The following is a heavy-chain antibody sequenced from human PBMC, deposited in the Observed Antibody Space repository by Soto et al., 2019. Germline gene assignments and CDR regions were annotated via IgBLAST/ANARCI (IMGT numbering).Heavy chain of an antibody. J-gene: IGHJ4*02. CDR3: ARQERTTVTTFDYFDY. D-gene: IGHD4-17*01. Sequence: QLQLQESGPGLVKPSETLSLTCTVSGGSISSSSYYWGWIRQPPGKGLEWIGSIYYSGSTYYNPSLKSRVTISVDTSKNQFSLKLSSVTAADTAVYYCARQERTTVTTFDYFDYWGQGTLVTVSS. V-gene: IGHV4-39*01. CDR1: GGSISSSSYY. CDR2: IYYSGST.